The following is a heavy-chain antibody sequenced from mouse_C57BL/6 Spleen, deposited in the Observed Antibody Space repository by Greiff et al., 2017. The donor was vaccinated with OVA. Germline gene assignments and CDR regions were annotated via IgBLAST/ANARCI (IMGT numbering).Heavy chain of an antibody. CDR2: ISSGGDYI. V-gene: IGHV5-9-1*02. Sequence: EVQGVESGEGLVKPGGSLKLSCAASGFTFSSYAMSWVRQTPEKRLEWVAYISSGGDYIYYADTVKGRFTISRDNARNTLYRQMSSLKYEDKAKDYCTRVDGEYDMDDWGKGTSVTVSS. D-gene: IGHD2-13*01. CDR1: GFTFSSYA. CDR3: TRVDGEYDMDD. J-gene: IGHJ4*01.